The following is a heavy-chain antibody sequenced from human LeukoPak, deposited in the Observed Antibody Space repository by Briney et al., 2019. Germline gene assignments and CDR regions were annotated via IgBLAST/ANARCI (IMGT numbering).Heavy chain of an antibody. CDR3: ARHNYRAIFYDTGDGCDY. CDR1: GGSINSRNYY. D-gene: IGHD2/OR15-2a*01. CDR2: IYYSGST. J-gene: IGHJ4*02. V-gene: IGHV4-39*01. Sequence: PSETLSLTCTVSGGSINSRNYYWGGIRQPPGKGLEWIGAIYYSGSTYYNPSLKSRVTISVDTSKNQFSLKLSSVNAADTAMYYCARHNYRAIFYDTGDGCDYWGQGTLVTVSP.